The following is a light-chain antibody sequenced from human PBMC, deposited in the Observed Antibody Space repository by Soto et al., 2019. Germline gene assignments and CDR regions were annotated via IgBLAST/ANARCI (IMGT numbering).Light chain of an antibody. J-gene: IGLJ3*02. V-gene: IGLV2-14*03. CDR2: DVS. CDR1: SSDVGGYNY. Sequence: QSALTQPASVSGSPGQSITISCTGTSSDVGGYNYVSWYQQHPGKAPKLMIYDVSNRPSGVSNRFSGSKSGNTASLTISGLQAEDEADYYCSSYASSSTPWVFGGGTMLTVL. CDR3: SSYASSSTPWV.